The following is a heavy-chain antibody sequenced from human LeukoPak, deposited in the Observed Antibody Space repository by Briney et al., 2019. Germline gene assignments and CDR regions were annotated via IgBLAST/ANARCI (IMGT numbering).Heavy chain of an antibody. CDR1: GGSISSYY. CDR2: IYYTGST. D-gene: IGHD6-6*01. Sequence: SETLSLTCTVSGGSISSYYWSWIRQPPGKGLEWIWYIYYTGSTNYNPSLKSRVTMSVDTSKNQHSLKLSSVTAADTAVYYCVRLKYSSSVRPVTGIDVWGKGTTVTVPS. J-gene: IGHJ6*04. CDR3: VRLKYSSSVRPVTGIDV. V-gene: IGHV4-59*01.